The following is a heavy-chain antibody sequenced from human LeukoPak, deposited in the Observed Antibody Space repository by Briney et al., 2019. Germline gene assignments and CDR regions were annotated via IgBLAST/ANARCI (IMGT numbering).Heavy chain of an antibody. D-gene: IGHD2-2*01. Sequence: GASVKVSCKASGYTFTGYDINWVRQATGQGLEWMGWMNPNSGNTGYAQKFQGRVTMTRNTSISTAYMELSSLRSEDTAVYYCARGRVRCSSTSCYLGPYYYYYGTDVWGQGTTVTVSS. CDR2: MNPNSGNT. CDR1: GYTFTGYD. J-gene: IGHJ6*02. V-gene: IGHV1-8*01. CDR3: ARGRVRCSSTSCYLGPYYYYYGTDV.